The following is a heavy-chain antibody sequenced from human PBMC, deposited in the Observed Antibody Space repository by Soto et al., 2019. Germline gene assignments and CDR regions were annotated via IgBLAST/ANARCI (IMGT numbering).Heavy chain of an antibody. D-gene: IGHD2-15*01. CDR3: ARGDREDILVVVGARPGEYGIDI. J-gene: IGHJ6*02. Sequence: QVQLVESGGGVVQPGGSLRLSCAASGFTFRNHAMHWVRQAPGKGLACLAVIAYDGSNAFYRDSVKGRFTVSRDNSKKTLYLHMESLRSEDTGVYYCARGDREDILVVVGARPGEYGIDIWGQGTTVTVSS. V-gene: IGHV3-30-3*01. CDR2: IAYDGSNA. CDR1: GFTFRNHA.